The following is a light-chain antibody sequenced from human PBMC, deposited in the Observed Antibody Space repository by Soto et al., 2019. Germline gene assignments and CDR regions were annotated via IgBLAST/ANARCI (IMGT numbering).Light chain of an antibody. Sequence: QSVLTQPPPVSAAPGQKVAISSSRTSSNIGYNFVSSYPQLPGTAPKLLTYYSNKRPSGIPDRFSGSTSRTPATLDLTPLQTGDGPVYSCGTWDTSLSVVFGGGTK. V-gene: IGLV1-51*01. CDR2: YSN. CDR3: GTWDTSLSVV. J-gene: IGLJ2*01. CDR1: SSNIGYNF.